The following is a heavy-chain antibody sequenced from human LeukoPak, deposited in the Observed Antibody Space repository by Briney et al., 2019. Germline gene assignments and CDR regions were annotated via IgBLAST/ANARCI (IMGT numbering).Heavy chain of an antibody. Sequence: ASVKVSCKASGYTIAGYYMHWVRQAPGQGLEWMGWINPNSGGTNYAQKFQGRVTMTRDTSISTAYMELSRLRSDDTAVYYCARAPALTGDFDYWGQGTLVTVSS. V-gene: IGHV1-2*02. D-gene: IGHD2-2*01. J-gene: IGHJ4*02. CDR3: ARAPALTGDFDY. CDR2: INPNSGGT. CDR1: GYTIAGYY.